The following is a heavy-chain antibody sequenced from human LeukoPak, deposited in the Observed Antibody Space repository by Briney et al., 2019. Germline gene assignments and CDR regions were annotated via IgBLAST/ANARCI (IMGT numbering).Heavy chain of an antibody. J-gene: IGHJ2*01. Sequence: GGSLRLSCAASGFTFSSYGMHWVRQAPGKGLEWVAVIWYDGSNKYYPDSVQGRFTISRDNSKNTPYLQVNSLRAEDTAVYYCARDRSMSGWYIDLWGRGTLVTVST. CDR1: GFTFSSYG. D-gene: IGHD2/OR15-2a*01. CDR3: ARDRSMSGWYIDL. CDR2: IWYDGSNK. V-gene: IGHV3-33*01.